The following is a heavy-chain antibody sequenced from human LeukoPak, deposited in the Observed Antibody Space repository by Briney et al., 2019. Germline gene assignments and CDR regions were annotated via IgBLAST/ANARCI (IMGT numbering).Heavy chain of an antibody. V-gene: IGHV4-34*01. CDR1: GGSFSGYY. CDR2: INHSGST. Sequence: PSETLSLTCAVYGGSFSGYYWGWIRQPPGKGLEWIGEINHSGSTNYNPSLKSRVTISVDTSKNQFSLKLSSVTAADTAVYYCARRGSGYGIGLDYWGQGTLVTVSS. D-gene: IGHD5-12*01. CDR3: ARRGSGYGIGLDY. J-gene: IGHJ4*02.